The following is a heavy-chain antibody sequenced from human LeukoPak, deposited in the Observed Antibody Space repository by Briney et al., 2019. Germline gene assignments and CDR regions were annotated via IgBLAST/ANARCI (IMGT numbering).Heavy chain of an antibody. Sequence: PSETLSLTCTVSGGSISSGGYYWSWIRQHPGKGLEWIGYIYYSGSTYYNPSLKSRVTISVDTSKNQFSLKLSSVTAADTAVYYCARTPKWRVLFWFDPWGQGTLVTVSS. CDR2: IYYSGST. J-gene: IGHJ5*02. D-gene: IGHD2-8*01. CDR1: GGSISSGGYY. V-gene: IGHV4-31*03. CDR3: ARTPKWRVLFWFDP.